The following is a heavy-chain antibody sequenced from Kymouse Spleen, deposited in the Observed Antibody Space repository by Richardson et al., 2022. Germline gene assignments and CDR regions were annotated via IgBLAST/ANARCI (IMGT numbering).Heavy chain of an antibody. CDR3: ASMVRGATTGSTP. D-gene: IGHD3-10*01. J-gene: IGHJ5*02. Sequence: QVQLQESGPGLVKPSETLSLTCTVSGGSISSYYWSWIRQPPGKGLEWIGYIYYSGSTNYNPSLKSRVTISVDTSKNQFSLKLSSVTAADTAVYYCASMVRGATTGSTPGAREPWSPSPQ. V-gene: IGHV4-59*01. CDR2: IYYSGST. CDR1: GGSISSYY.